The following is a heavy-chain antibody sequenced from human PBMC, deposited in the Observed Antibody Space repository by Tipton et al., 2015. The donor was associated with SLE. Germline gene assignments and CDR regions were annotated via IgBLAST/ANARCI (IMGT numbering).Heavy chain of an antibody. CDR3: AARTGDVLYYYYMDV. J-gene: IGHJ6*03. V-gene: IGHV4-4*07. CDR1: GGSINSYY. Sequence: TLSLTCTVSGGSINSYYWSWIRQPAGKGLEWIGRIYTSGSTNYNPSLKSRVTISVDTSKNQFSLKLSSVTAADTAVYYCAARTGDVLYYYYMDVWGKGTTVTVSS. D-gene: IGHD7-27*01. CDR2: IYTSGST.